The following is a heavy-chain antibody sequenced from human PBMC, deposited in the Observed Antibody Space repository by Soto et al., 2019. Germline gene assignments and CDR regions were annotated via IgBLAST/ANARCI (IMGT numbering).Heavy chain of an antibody. CDR2: IYHSGST. D-gene: IGHD5-12*01. V-gene: IGHV4-30-2*01. Sequence: QLQLQESGSGLVKPSQTLSLTCAVSGGSISSGGYSWSWIRQPPGKGLEWIGYIYHSGSTYYNPSLMRRVPSAXXRXKXXFSLKLSSVTAADTAVYYCASGSGGYDYYYYGMDVWGQGTTVTVSS. CDR1: GGSISSGGYS. CDR3: ASGSGGYDYYYYGMDV. J-gene: IGHJ6*02.